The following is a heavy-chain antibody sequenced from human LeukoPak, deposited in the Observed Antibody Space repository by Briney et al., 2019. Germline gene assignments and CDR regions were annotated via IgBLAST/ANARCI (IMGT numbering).Heavy chain of an antibody. Sequence: SETLSLTCAVYGGSFSGYYWSWIRQPPGKGLEWIGEINHSGSTNYNPSLKSRVTISVDTSKNQFSLKLSSVTAADTAVYYCARWATRSIYMVRGVMHGMDVWGQGTTVTVSS. D-gene: IGHD3-10*01. V-gene: IGHV4-34*01. J-gene: IGHJ6*02. CDR2: INHSGST. CDR1: GGSFSGYY. CDR3: ARWATRSIYMVRGVMHGMDV.